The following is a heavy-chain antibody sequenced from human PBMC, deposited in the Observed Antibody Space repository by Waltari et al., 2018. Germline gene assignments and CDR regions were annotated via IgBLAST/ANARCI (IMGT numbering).Heavy chain of an antibody. CDR2: IKQDGSEK. V-gene: IGHV3-7*01. J-gene: IGHJ4*02. CDR3: ARDQTYYYDSSGYQDY. CDR1: GFTFSSYW. Sequence: EVQLVESGGGLVQPGGSLRLSCAASGFTFSSYWMSWVRQAPGKGLEWVANIKQDGSEKYYVDSVKGRFTISRDNAKNSLYLQMNSLRAEDTAVYYCARDQTYYYDSSGYQDYWGQGTLVTVSS. D-gene: IGHD3-22*01.